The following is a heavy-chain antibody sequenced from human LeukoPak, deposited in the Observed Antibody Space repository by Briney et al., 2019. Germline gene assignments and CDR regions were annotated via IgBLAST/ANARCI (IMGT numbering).Heavy chain of an antibody. J-gene: IGHJ4*02. CDR1: GFTFSDCY. V-gene: IGHV3-11*03. CDR2: ISSSSSYT. Sequence: GGSLRLSCAASGFTFSDCYMSWIRQAPGKGLEWVSYISSSSSYTNYADSVKGRFTISRDNAKNSLYLQMNSLRAEDTAVYYCAGLGYSSGWYVNYWGQGTLVTVSS. D-gene: IGHD6-19*01. CDR3: AGLGYSSGWYVNY.